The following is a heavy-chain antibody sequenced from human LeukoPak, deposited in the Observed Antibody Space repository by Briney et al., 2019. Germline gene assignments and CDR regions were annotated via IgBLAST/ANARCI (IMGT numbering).Heavy chain of an antibody. CDR1: GGSINNYY. D-gene: IGHD2-2*01. Sequence: SETLSLTCAVSGGSINNYYWGWIRQPPGKGLEWIGSMYYSGSTYYSPSLKSRVTISVDTSKNQFSLKLTSVTAADTAVYYCARLLISTSCPGDYWGQGPWSPSPQ. CDR2: MYYSGST. J-gene: IGHJ4*02. CDR3: ARLLISTSCPGDY. V-gene: IGHV4-39*01.